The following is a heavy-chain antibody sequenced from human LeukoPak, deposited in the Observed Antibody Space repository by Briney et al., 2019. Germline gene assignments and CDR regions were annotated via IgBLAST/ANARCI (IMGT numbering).Heavy chain of an antibody. V-gene: IGHV1-2*02. J-gene: IGHJ4*02. CDR2: INPNSGGT. CDR3: ARDEITYYYDSSGYYPFGY. D-gene: IGHD3-22*01. Sequence: ASVKVSCKASGYTFTGYYMHWVRQAPGQGLEWMGWINPNSGGTNYAQKFQGRVTMTRDTSISTAYMELSRLRSDDTAVYYCARDEITYYYDSSGYYPFGYWGQGTLVTVSS. CDR1: GYTFTGYY.